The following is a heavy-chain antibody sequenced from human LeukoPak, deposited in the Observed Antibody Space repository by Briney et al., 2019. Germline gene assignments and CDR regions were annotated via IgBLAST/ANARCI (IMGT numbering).Heavy chain of an antibody. CDR1: GFTFSRYS. Sequence: PGGSLRHSCAASGFTFSRYSMKWVPQAPGKGREWVSFISSSSSYIYYADSVKGRFTISRDNARNSLYLQMNSLRAEDTAVYYCARDKYGDQYYFDYWGQGTLVTVSS. J-gene: IGHJ4*02. D-gene: IGHD4-17*01. CDR3: ARDKYGDQYYFDY. V-gene: IGHV3-21*01. CDR2: ISSSSSYI.